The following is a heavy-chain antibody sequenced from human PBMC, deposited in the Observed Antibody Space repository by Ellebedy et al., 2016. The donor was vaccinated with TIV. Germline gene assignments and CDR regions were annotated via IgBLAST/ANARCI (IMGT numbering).Heavy chain of an antibody. CDR3: ARAGYGADGWYFDL. Sequence: ASVKVSCKASGYTFTAYHVHWVRQAPGQGLEWMGWIYPNSGSTNYAQKFQGRVTMTRDTSISTAYMELSRLRSDDTAVYYCARAGYGADGWYFDLWGRGTLVTVSS. CDR1: GYTFTAYH. D-gene: IGHD4-17*01. V-gene: IGHV1-2*02. CDR2: IYPNSGST. J-gene: IGHJ2*01.